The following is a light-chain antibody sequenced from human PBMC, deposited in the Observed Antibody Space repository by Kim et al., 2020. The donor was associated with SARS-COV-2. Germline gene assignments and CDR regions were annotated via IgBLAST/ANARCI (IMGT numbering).Light chain of an antibody. CDR1: QDIRND. CDR3: LQHNTYPIT. V-gene: IGKV1-17*01. Sequence: ASVGDRGNITCRASQDIRNDLGWYQQNPGRGPKRLIYGASSLQSGVPSRFSGSGSGTEFTLTISSPQPEDFATYFCLQHNTYPITFGQGTRLEIK. J-gene: IGKJ5*01. CDR2: GAS.